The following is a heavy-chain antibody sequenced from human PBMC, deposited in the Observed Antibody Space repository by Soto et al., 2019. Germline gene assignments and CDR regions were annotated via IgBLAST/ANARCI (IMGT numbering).Heavy chain of an antibody. Sequence: SVKVSCKASGGTFSSYAISWVRQAPGQGLEWMGGIIPIFGTANYAQKFQGRVTITADESTSTAYMELSSLRSEDTAVYYRARGKISGLLLYFDYWGQGTLVTVSS. J-gene: IGHJ4*02. CDR1: GGTFSSYA. CDR2: IIPIFGTA. CDR3: ARGKISGLLLYFDY. V-gene: IGHV1-69*01. D-gene: IGHD1-26*01.